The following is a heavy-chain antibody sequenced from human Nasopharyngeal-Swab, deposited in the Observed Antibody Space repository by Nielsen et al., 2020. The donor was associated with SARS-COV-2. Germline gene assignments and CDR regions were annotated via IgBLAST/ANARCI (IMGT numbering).Heavy chain of an antibody. CDR1: GFVFSTYW. J-gene: IGHJ4*02. Sequence: GESLKISCASSGFVFSTYWMHWVRQAPWKGLVRFSAVSTDGTTTYYAGSVRGRFTISRDNAKSTLYMQLSSLTAEDTAVYYCARGPTPSDNSAFLRDWGQGILVTVSS. CDR3: ARGPTPSDNSAFLRD. D-gene: IGHD6-19*01. CDR2: VSTDGTTT. V-gene: IGHV3-74*01.